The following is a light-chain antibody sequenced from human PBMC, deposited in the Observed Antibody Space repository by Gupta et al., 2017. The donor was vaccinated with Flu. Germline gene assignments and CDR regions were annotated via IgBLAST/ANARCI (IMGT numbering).Light chain of an antibody. CDR2: EDN. CDR1: SGSIAGSN. V-gene: IGLV6-57*01. CDR3: QSYDSSNYWV. J-gene: IGLJ3*02. Sequence: SGSIAGSNDLWYHQRPGSSPPTVINEDNQQPSGVPDRFSAAIDSSSNSASLTISGLNTEDEAYCYCQSYDSSNYWVFGGGTKLTVL.